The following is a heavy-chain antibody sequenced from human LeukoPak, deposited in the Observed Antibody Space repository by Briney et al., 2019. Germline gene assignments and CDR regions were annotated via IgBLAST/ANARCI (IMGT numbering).Heavy chain of an antibody. D-gene: IGHD6-19*01. Sequence: KPSETLSLTCTVSGGSISSYYWSWIRQPAGKGLEWIGRIYSRGSTNYNPSLQSRVTMSIDTSKNQISLKLNSVTAADTAVYYCARDPMAGTFRAFDSWGRGTMVTVSS. V-gene: IGHV4-4*07. CDR3: ARDPMAGTFRAFDS. CDR1: GGSISSYY. J-gene: IGHJ3*02. CDR2: IYSRGST.